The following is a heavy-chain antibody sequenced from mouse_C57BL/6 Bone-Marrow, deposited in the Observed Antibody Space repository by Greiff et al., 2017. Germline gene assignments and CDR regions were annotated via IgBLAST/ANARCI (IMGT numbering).Heavy chain of an antibody. J-gene: IGHJ1*03. CDR3: ARPLGWLLPYFDV. CDR1: GYTFPSYW. CDR2: INPSSGYT. V-gene: IGHV1-7*01. Sequence: QVQLQQSGAELAKPGASVKLSCKASGYTFPSYWMHWVKQRPGQGLEWIGYINPSSGYTKYNQKFKDKATLTADKSSSTAYMQLSSLTYEDSAVYYCARPLGWLLPYFDVWGTGTTVTVSS. D-gene: IGHD2-3*01.